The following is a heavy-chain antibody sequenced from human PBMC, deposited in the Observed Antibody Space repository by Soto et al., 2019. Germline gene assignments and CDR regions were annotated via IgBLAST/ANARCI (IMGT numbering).Heavy chain of an antibody. D-gene: IGHD3-10*01. CDR1: GFTFSSYA. J-gene: IGHJ6*02. CDR3: ARDRGITMVRDYYYYGMDV. V-gene: IGHV3-30-3*01. CDR2: ISYDGSNK. Sequence: PGGSLRLSCAASGFTFSSYAMHWVRQAPGKGLEWVAVISYDGSNKYYADSVKGRFTISRDNSKNTLYLQMNSLRAEDTAVYYCARDRGITMVRDYYYYGMDVWGQGTTVTV.